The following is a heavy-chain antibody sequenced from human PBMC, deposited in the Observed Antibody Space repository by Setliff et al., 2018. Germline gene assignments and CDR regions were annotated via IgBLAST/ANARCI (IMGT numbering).Heavy chain of an antibody. V-gene: IGHV3-30*02. CDR3: AKAPPSDYYYYYYMDV. CDR2: IRYNGNNQ. Sequence: PGGSLRLSCAASGFTFSGFGMHWVRQAPGKGLEWVAFIRYNGNNQYYADSVKGRFTISRDNSKNTLYLQMNSLRAEDTAVYYCAKAPPSDYYYYYYMDVWGKGTTVTVSS. J-gene: IGHJ6*03. CDR1: GFTFSGFG.